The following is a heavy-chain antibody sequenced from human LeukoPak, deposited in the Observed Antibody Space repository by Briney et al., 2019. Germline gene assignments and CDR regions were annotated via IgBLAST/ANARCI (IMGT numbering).Heavy chain of an antibody. CDR2: INPNSGGT. Sequence: ASVKVSCKASGYTFTGYYTHWVRQAPGQGLEWMGWINPNSGGTNYAQKFQGRVTMTRDTSISTAYMELSRLRSDDTAVYYCARDSGYCSSTSCYIFGFDPWGQGTLVTVSS. V-gene: IGHV1-2*02. CDR3: ARDSGYCSSTSCYIFGFDP. J-gene: IGHJ5*02. CDR1: GYTFTGYY. D-gene: IGHD2-2*02.